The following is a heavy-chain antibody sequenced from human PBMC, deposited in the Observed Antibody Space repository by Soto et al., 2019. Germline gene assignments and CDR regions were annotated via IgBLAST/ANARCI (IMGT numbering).Heavy chain of an antibody. CDR2: IIPIFGTA. CDR1: GGTFSSYA. CDR3: ARDRAYCSSTSCYPIYGMDV. V-gene: IGHV1-69*01. Sequence: QVQLVQSGAEVKKPGSSVKVSCKASGGTFSSYAISWVRQAPGQGLEWMGGIIPIFGTAKYAQKFQGRVTITADESTSTAYMELSSLRSEDTAVYYCARDRAYCSSTSCYPIYGMDVWGQGTTVTVSS. J-gene: IGHJ6*02. D-gene: IGHD2-2*01.